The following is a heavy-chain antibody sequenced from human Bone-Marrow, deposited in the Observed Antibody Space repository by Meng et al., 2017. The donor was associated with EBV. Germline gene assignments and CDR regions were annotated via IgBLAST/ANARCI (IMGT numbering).Heavy chain of an antibody. CDR2: VETKASKYAT. Sequence: EVHLVESGGGLVQPGGSRKLSCGASGFIFRDSAMHWVRQASGKGLEWVGRVETKASKYATAYAASVKHRFSVSRDDSKNMVFLEMNSLKTEDTARYYCWGDLNYGSYWGQGTLVTVSS. J-gene: IGHJ4*02. CDR3: WGDLNYGSY. D-gene: IGHD3-16*01. V-gene: IGHV3-73*01. CDR1: GFIFRDSA.